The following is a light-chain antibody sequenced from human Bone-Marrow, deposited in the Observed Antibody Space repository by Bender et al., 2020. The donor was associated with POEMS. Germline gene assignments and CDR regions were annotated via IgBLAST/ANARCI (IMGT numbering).Light chain of an antibody. CDR3: QSADTTGTYWM. J-gene: IGLJ3*02. CDR2: KDS. Sequence: ARITCSGDTLSRRFVYWYQQKSGQAPRLIMKKDSERPSGIPERFSGSGSGATVTLTISGVQAEDEADYFCQSADTTGTYWMFGGGTKLTVL. V-gene: IGLV3-25*03. CDR1: TLSRRF.